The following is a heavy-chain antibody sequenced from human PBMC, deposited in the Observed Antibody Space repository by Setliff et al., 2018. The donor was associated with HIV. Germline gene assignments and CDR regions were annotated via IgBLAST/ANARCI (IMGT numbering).Heavy chain of an antibody. D-gene: IGHD3-16*01. J-gene: IGHJ4*02. V-gene: IGHV3-7*03. CDR2: INQRGTEI. Sequence: GGSLRLSCVVSTFTFPNYWMAWLRQAPGRGLEFVANINQRGTEINYMDSVEGRFTISRDNAKNSLYLQMDNLTVDDTAVYFCARGRCSDAACFFDYWGQGTLVTVSS. CDR3: ARGRCSDAACFFDY. CDR1: TFTFPNYW.